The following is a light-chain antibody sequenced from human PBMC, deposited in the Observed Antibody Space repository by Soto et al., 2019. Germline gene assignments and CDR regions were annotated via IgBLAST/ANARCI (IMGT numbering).Light chain of an antibody. CDR1: SSNIGSNY. CDR2: RDD. V-gene: IGLV1-47*01. CDR3: AAWDDSLRAPV. Sequence: QSVLTQPPSASATPGQRITISCFGSSSNIGSNYGYWYQQLPGTAPKLLISRDDERPSGVRDRFSGSKSGTSASLAISGVRSEDEADYFCAAWDDSLRAPVFGGGIKLTVL. J-gene: IGLJ2*01.